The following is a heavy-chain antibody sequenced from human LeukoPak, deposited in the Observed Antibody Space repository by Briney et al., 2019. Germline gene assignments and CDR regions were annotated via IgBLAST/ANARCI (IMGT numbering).Heavy chain of an antibody. CDR1: GGSISSSTYY. D-gene: IGHD3-10*01. Sequence: PSETLSLTCTVSGGSISSSTYYWGWIRQPPGKGLEWIGSIYHSGSTYYSSGSTYYKPSLKSRATISLDTSKDQFSLKLNSVTAADTAAYYCTKSDGYGLIRICGRGTMVTVSS. J-gene: IGHJ3*02. V-gene: IGHV4-39*07. CDR3: TKSDGYGLIRI. CDR2: IYHSGSTYYSSGST.